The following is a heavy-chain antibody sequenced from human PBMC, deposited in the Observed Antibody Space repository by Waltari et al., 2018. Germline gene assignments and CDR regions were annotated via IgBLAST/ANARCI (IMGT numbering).Heavy chain of an antibody. CDR3: ARDPPGVAAAGPGRG. D-gene: IGHD6-25*01. Sequence: EVQLVESGGGLVKPGGSLSLSCAASGFTFSSYSMNWVRQAPGKGLELISLIYSSGSTYYADSVKGRFTISRDNSKNTLYLQMNSLRSEDTAVYFCARDPPGVAAAGPGRGWGQGTLVTVSS. J-gene: IGHJ4*02. CDR2: IYSSGST. V-gene: IGHV3-66*02. CDR1: GFTFSSYS.